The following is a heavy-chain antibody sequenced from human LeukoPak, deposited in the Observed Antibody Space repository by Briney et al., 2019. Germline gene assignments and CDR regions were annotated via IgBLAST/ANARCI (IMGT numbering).Heavy chain of an antibody. V-gene: IGHV4-39*07. J-gene: IGHJ4*02. CDR3: ARLPEGALYSSSWPVDY. Sequence: SETLSLTCTVSGGSISSSSYYWGWIRQPPGKGLEWIGSIYYSGSTYYNPSLKSRVTISVDTSKNQFSLKLSSVTAADTAVYYCARLPEGALYSSSWPVDYWGQGTLVTVSS. CDR1: GGSISSSSYY. D-gene: IGHD6-13*01. CDR2: IYYSGST.